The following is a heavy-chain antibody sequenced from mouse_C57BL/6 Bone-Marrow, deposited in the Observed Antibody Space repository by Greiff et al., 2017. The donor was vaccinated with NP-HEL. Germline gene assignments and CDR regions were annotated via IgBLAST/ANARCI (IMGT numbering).Heavy chain of an antibody. CDR2: IYPRSGNT. Sequence: QVQLKESGAELARPGASVKLSCKASGYTFTSYGISWVKQRTGQGLEWIGDIYPRSGNTYYNEKFKGKATLTADKSSSTAYMELRSLTSEDSAVYFCARRWLLRAWFAYWGQGTLVTVSA. J-gene: IGHJ3*01. CDR1: GYTFTSYG. D-gene: IGHD2-3*01. CDR3: ARRWLLRAWFAY. V-gene: IGHV1-81*01.